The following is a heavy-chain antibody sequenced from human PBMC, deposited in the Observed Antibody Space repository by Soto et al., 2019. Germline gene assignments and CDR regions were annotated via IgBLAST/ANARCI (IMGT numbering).Heavy chain of an antibody. CDR1: GGTFSSYG. V-gene: IGHV1-69*13. CDR3: AGRTPATFGGGPGYYYYGMGG. D-gene: IGHD3-16*01. Sequence: ASVKVSCKASGGTFSSYGFSWVRQAPGQGLEWVGDIFPIFNTASYAQKFQGRVTITADESTSTVYMVLSSLGSDDTAVYYCAGRTPATFGGGPGYYYYGMGGCRKRPTVA. J-gene: IGHJ6*04. CDR2: IFPIFNTA.